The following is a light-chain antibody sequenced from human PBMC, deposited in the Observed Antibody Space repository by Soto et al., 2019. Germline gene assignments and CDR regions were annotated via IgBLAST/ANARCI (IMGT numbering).Light chain of an antibody. CDR2: TAS. Sequence: IKLTQSPSSLSASVGDRVTLTCRASQNISNYLNWYQQKPGKAPKLLIYTASSLQSGVPSRFSGSGSGADFTLTFSSLQPEDFATYYCQQSYSNPLTFGGGTKVDIK. J-gene: IGKJ4*01. V-gene: IGKV1-39*01. CDR1: QNISNY. CDR3: QQSYSNPLT.